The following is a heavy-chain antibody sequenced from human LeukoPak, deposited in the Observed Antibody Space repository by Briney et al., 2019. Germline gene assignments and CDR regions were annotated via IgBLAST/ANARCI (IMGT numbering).Heavy chain of an antibody. D-gene: IGHD1-26*01. CDR3: ARDVSGSYGDYFDY. Sequence: SVKVSCKAAGGTFSSSSVSWGRQAAGQGLEWMGRIIPILGIANYAQKFQGRVTITADKSTSTAYMELSSLRSEDTAVYYCARDVSGSYGDYFDYWGQGTLVTVSS. J-gene: IGHJ4*02. CDR2: IIPILGIA. CDR1: GGTFSSSS. V-gene: IGHV1-69*04.